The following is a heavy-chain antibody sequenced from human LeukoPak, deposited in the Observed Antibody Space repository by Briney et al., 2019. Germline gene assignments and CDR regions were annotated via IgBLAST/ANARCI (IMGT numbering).Heavy chain of an antibody. D-gene: IGHD2-15*01. CDR1: GYTFTSYG. J-gene: IGHJ5*02. CDR3: ARDLGYCTGGTCYPNWFDP. CDR2: ISAYNGNT. V-gene: IGHV1-18*04. Sequence: GASVKVSCKASGYTFTSYGISWVRQAPGQGLEWMGWISAYNGNTNYAQKLQGRVTITRDTSASTAYMELSSLRSEDTAVYYCARDLGYCTGGTCYPNWFDPWGQGTLVTVSS.